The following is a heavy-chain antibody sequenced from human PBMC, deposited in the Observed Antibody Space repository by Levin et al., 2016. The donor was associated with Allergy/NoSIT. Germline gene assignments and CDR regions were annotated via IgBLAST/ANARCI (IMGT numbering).Heavy chain of an antibody. V-gene: IGHV4-59*01. CDR3: ARVCGYDSSLYYYYYGMDV. CDR2: ISYSGGT. J-gene: IGHJ6*02. D-gene: IGHD3-22*01. Sequence: WIRQPPGKGLEWLGYISYSGGTNYNPSLKSRVTVSLDTSKNQFSLKLSSVTAADTAVYYCARVCGYDSSLYYYYYGMDVWGQGTTVTVSS.